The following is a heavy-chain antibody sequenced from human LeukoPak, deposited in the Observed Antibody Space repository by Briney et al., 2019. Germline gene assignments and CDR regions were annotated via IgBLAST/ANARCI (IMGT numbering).Heavy chain of an antibody. CDR2: VIPISGTT. Sequence: GASVKVSCKASGGSFYSYPIAWVRQAPGQGLEWLGAVIPISGTTHYAQKFQGRVSITVDDSTTTVYMQLSGLRSDDTAVYFCARLAVVPAATSPDYWGQGTLVSVSS. CDR3: ARLAVVPAATSPDY. CDR1: GGSFYSYP. V-gene: IGHV1-69*13. D-gene: IGHD2-2*01. J-gene: IGHJ4*02.